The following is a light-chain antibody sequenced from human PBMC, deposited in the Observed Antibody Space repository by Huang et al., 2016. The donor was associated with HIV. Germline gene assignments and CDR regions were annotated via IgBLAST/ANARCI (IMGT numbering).Light chain of an antibody. CDR1: QSVLYSLSKKNY. Sequence: DIVMTQSPDSLAVSPGESATINCKSSQSVLYSLSKKNYLAWFQQKPGRPPSLLMYGATTRASGIPDRFSGSGSGTDFTLTINNLQAEDVAVYFCLQYYNVPQTFGQGTKVEI. J-gene: IGKJ1*01. V-gene: IGKV4-1*01. CDR2: GAT. CDR3: LQYYNVPQT.